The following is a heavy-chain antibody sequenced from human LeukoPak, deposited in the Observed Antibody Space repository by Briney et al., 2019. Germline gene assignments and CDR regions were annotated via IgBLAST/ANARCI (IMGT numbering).Heavy chain of an antibody. CDR3: ARESQTSGWYDY. J-gene: IGHJ4*02. V-gene: IGHV3-43*02. Sequence: GGSLRLSCAAPGIFFDNYAIHCVRQAPGKGLEWVSLISGDGGSTFYADSVRGRFTISRDNTRKSLSLQMSSLRSEDTAMYYCARESQTSGWYDYWGQGTLVTVSS. D-gene: IGHD6-19*01. CDR1: GIFFDNYA. CDR2: ISGDGGST.